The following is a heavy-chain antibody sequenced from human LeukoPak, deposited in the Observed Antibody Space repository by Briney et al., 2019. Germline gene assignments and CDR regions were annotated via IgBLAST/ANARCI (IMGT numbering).Heavy chain of an antibody. V-gene: IGHV1-18*01. CDR1: GYTFTSYG. D-gene: IGHD6-13*01. CDR2: ISAYNGST. J-gene: IGHJ5*02. Sequence: ASVKVSCKASGYTFTSYGISWVRQAPGQGLEWMGWISAYNGSTNYAQKLQGRVTMTTDTSTSTAYMELRSLRSDDTAVYYCAFIAAAGTGFDPWGQGTLVTVSS. CDR3: AFIAAAGTGFDP.